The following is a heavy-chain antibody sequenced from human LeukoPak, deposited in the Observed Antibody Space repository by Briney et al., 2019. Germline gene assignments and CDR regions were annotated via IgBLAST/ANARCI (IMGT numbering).Heavy chain of an antibody. V-gene: IGHV4-61*02. CDR1: GGSISSSNYY. D-gene: IGHD4-17*01. CDR2: IYTSGTN. Sequence: SETLSLTCTVSGGSISSSNYYWSWIRHPAGGGLEWIGRIYTSGTNNYHPSLKRLTTMSVATSNNHFSLKLSSVTAADTAVYYGARDESRHDYGDRFDYWGQGTLVTVSS. J-gene: IGHJ4*02. CDR3: ARDESRHDYGDRFDY.